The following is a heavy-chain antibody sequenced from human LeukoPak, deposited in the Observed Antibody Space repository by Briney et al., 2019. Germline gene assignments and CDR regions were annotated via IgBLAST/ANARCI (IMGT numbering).Heavy chain of an antibody. CDR2: IYYSGST. Sequence: SETLSLTCTVSGGSISSSSYYWGWIRQPPGKGLEWIGSIYYSGSTYYNPSLKSRVTISVDTSKNQFSLKLSSVTAADTAAYYCARAVVVPAAMPIDAFDIWGQGTMVTVSS. CDR3: ARAVVVPAAMPIDAFDI. CDR1: GGSISSSSYY. V-gene: IGHV4-39*01. J-gene: IGHJ3*02. D-gene: IGHD2-2*01.